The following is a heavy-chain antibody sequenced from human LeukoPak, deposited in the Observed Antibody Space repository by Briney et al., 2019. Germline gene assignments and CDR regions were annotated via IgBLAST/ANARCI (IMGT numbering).Heavy chain of an antibody. CDR1: GGSISSYY. Sequence: SETLSLTCTVSGGSISSYYWSWIRQPPGKGLEWIGYIYYSGSTNYNPSLKSRVTISVDTSKNQFSLKLSSVTAADTAVYYCARGNSNSDWFDPWGRGTLVTVSS. CDR3: ARGNSNSDWFDP. J-gene: IGHJ5*02. CDR2: IYYSGST. D-gene: IGHD4-11*01. V-gene: IGHV4-59*01.